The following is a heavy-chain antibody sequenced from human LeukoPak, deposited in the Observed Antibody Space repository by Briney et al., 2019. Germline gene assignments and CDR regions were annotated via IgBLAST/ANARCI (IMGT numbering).Heavy chain of an antibody. Sequence: ASVKVSCKASGGTFSSYAISWVRQAPGQGLEWMGWISAYNGNTNYAQKLQGRVTMTTDTSTSTAYMELRSLRSDDTAVYYCASDIAAAGSFDYWGQGTLVTVSS. CDR3: ASDIAAAGSFDY. CDR2: ISAYNGNT. CDR1: GGTFSSYA. V-gene: IGHV1-18*01. J-gene: IGHJ4*02. D-gene: IGHD6-13*01.